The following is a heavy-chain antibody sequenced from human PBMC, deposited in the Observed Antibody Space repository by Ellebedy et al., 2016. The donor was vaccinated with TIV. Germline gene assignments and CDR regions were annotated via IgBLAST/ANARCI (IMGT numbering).Heavy chain of an antibody. CDR3: ARGGMSTYYFDS. CDR1: GFTFNSYA. D-gene: IGHD1-1*01. Sequence: GESLKISXAASGFTFNSYAMHWVRQAPGKGLQWVALISYDGSKRYYADSLKGRFTSSRDNSKNTLYLQMNSLRAEDTALYFCARGGMSTYYFDSWGQGTLVTVSS. J-gene: IGHJ4*02. CDR2: ISYDGSKR. V-gene: IGHV3-30-3*01.